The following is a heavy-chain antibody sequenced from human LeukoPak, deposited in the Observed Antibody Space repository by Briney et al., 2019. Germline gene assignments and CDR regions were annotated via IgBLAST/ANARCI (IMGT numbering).Heavy chain of an antibody. CDR3: ARKGGSKVRGAIMDAFDM. J-gene: IGHJ3*02. CDR1: GFAFSSYW. Sequence: PGGSLRLSCAASGFAFSSYWMSWVRQGPGKGLEWVANINQDGSEKYYVDSVKGRFTISRDNAKNSLYLQMNSLRAEDTAVYYCARKGGSKVRGAIMDAFDMWGQGTMVTVSS. CDR2: INQDGSEK. D-gene: IGHD3-10*01. V-gene: IGHV3-7*05.